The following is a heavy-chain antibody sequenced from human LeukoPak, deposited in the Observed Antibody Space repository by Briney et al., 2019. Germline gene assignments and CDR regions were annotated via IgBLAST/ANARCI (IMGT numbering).Heavy chain of an antibody. CDR3: ARDAWAVVVPAAIQLFDY. V-gene: IGHV1-18*01. Sequence: GASVKVSCKASGYTFTSYGISWVRQAPGQGLEWMGWISAYNGNTNYAQKLQGRVTMTTDTSTSTAYMELRSLRSDDTAVYYCARDAWAVVVPAAIQLFDYWGQGTLVTVSS. J-gene: IGHJ4*02. CDR2: ISAYNGNT. D-gene: IGHD2-2*02. CDR1: GYTFTSYG.